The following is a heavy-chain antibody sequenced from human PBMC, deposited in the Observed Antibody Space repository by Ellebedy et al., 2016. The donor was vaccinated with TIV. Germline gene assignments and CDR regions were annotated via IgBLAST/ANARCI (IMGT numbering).Heavy chain of an antibody. CDR3: ARDLGADMEVSTYYYYYGMDV. CDR2: INPNSGGT. D-gene: IGHD5-18*01. CDR1: GYTFTSYY. Sequence: ASVKVSCKASGYTFTSYYMHWVRQAPGQGLEWMGWINPNSGGTNYAQKFQGRVTMTRDTSISTAYMELSRLRSDDTAVYYCARDLGADMEVSTYYYYYGMDVWGQGTTVTVSS. V-gene: IGHV1-2*02. J-gene: IGHJ6*02.